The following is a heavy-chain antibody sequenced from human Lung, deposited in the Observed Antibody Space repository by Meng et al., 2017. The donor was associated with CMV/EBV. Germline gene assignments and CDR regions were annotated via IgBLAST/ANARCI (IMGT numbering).Heavy chain of an antibody. Sequence: GESXKISXAASGFTFSGSAMHWVRQASGKGLEWVGRIRSKANSYATAYAASVKGRFTISRDDSKNTAYLQTNSLKTEDTAVYYCTSWPDYKDYYYYGMDVWGQGTTVTVSS. V-gene: IGHV3-73*01. D-gene: IGHD4-11*01. CDR3: TSWPDYKDYYYYGMDV. J-gene: IGHJ6*02. CDR2: IRSKANSYAT. CDR1: GFTFSGSA.